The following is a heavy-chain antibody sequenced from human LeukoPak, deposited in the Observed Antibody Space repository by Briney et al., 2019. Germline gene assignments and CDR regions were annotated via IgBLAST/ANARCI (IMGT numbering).Heavy chain of an antibody. D-gene: IGHD2-2*01. V-gene: IGHV3-30*02. CDR1: GFTFSSYG. CDR2: IRHDGSNK. CDR3: AKDLSGSRIVPAAMPIAAAGTGY. Sequence: GGSLRLSCAASGFTFSSYGMHWVRQAPGKGLEWVAFIRHDGSNKYYADSVKGRFTISRDNSKNTLYLQMNSLRAEDTAVYYCAKDLSGSRIVPAAMPIAAAGTGYWGQGTLVTVSS. J-gene: IGHJ4*02.